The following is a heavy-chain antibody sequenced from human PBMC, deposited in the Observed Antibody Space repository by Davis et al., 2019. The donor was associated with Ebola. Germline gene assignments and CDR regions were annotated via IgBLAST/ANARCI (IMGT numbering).Heavy chain of an antibody. CDR1: GFTFSSYA. CDR2: ISGSGDNT. CDR3: AKVHWTYYYFDY. D-gene: IGHD1-7*01. V-gene: IGHV3-23*01. Sequence: PGGSLRLSCAASGFTFSSYAMSWVRLAPGKGLQWVSSISGSGDNTYYADSVKGRFTISRDNSKNTLDLQVNSLRAEDTAIYYCAKVHWTYYYFDYWGQGTLVTVFS. J-gene: IGHJ4*02.